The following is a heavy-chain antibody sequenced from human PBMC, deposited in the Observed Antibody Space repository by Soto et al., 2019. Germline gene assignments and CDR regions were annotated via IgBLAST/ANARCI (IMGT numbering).Heavy chain of an antibody. CDR2: ISSSSSYI. Sequence: GGSLILSCAASGFTFSAYTMHWVCQAPWKGLEWVSSISSSSSYIFYADSVKGRFTIARDNAKNSLYLQMNSLRAEDTAVYYCARGLPNYDSSGYYYGYWGQGTLVTASS. D-gene: IGHD3-22*01. J-gene: IGHJ4*02. V-gene: IGHV3-21*01. CDR3: ARGLPNYDSSGYYYGY. CDR1: GFTFSAYT.